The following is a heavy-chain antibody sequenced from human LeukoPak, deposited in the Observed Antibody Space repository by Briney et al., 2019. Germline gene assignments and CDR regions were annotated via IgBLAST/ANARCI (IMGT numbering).Heavy chain of an antibody. J-gene: IGHJ4*02. D-gene: IGHD3-10*01. CDR1: GFTFSSYA. Sequence: GGSLRLSCAASGFTFSSYAMSWVRQAPGKGLEWVSAISGSGGSTYYADSVKGRFTISRDNSKNTLYPQMNSLRAEDTAVYYCAKGRYGSGRYYFDYWGQGTLVTVSS. CDR2: ISGSGGST. V-gene: IGHV3-23*01. CDR3: AKGRYGSGRYYFDY.